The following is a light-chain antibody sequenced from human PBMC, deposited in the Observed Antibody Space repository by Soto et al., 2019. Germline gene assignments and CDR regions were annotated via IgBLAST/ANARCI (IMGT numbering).Light chain of an antibody. CDR2: DSS. Sequence: DVVLTQSPLSLPVTLGQPASISCRSSQGPVHRDGDTRFSWYQQRPGHPPRLLILDSSNRATGVPVRFSGSGSGTVFTLTIGSLETEDSAVYYCQQRKHWPPITFGQGTRLEIK. V-gene: IGKV2-30*02. J-gene: IGKJ5*01. CDR1: QGPVHRDGDTR. CDR3: QQRKHWPPIT.